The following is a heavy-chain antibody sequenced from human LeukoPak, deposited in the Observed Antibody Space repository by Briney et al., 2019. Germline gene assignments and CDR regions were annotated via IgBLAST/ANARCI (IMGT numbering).Heavy chain of an antibody. J-gene: IGHJ4*02. D-gene: IGHD4-17*01. V-gene: IGHV3-30*02. CDR2: IRYDGSNK. Sequence: GGSLRLSCAASGFTFSSYGMHWVRQAPGKGLEWVAFIRYDGSNKYYADSVKGRFTISRDNSKNTLYLQMNSLRAEDTAVYYCAIIYGDYRRFDYWGQGTLVTVSS. CDR3: AIIYGDYRRFDY. CDR1: GFTFSSYG.